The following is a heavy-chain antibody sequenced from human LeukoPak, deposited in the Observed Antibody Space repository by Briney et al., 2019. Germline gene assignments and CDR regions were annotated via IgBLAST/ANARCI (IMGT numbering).Heavy chain of an antibody. V-gene: IGHV3-30*03. CDR2: ISYDGSNK. CDR1: GFSFSSYG. J-gene: IGHJ4*02. D-gene: IGHD6-6*01. CDR3: ARDRIEYSSSLDY. Sequence: GGSLRLSCAASGFSFSSYGMHWVRQAPGKGLEWVAVISYDGSNKYYEDSVKGRFTISRDNSKNTLYLQMNSLRAEDTAVYYCARDRIEYSSSLDYWGQGTLVTVSS.